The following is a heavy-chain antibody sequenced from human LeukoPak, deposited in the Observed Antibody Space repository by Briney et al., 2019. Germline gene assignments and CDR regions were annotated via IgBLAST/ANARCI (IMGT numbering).Heavy chain of an antibody. J-gene: IGHJ3*02. CDR1: GFTFSSYS. V-gene: IGHV3-21*01. CDR2: ISSSSSYI. Sequence: GGSLRLSCAASGFTFSSYSMNWVRQAPGKGLEWVSSISSSSSYIYYADSMKGRFTISRDNSKNTVYLQMNSLRPEDTAVYYCAKAAYDILTGYPHHDAFDIWGQGTMVTVSS. CDR3: AKAAYDILTGYPHHDAFDI. D-gene: IGHD3-9*01.